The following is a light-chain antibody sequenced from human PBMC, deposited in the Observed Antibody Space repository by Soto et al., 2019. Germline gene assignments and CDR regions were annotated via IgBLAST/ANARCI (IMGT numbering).Light chain of an antibody. CDR3: QQSNNYPWT. V-gene: IGKV1-5*03. Sequence: DIQMTQSPSTLSASVGDRVTITCRASQNINSYLAWYQQKPGKAPKILIYEASGLESGVPSRFSGSGSGTEITLTISSLQPDDFATYDCQQSNNYPWTFGQGTKVEIK. CDR2: EAS. J-gene: IGKJ1*01. CDR1: QNINSY.